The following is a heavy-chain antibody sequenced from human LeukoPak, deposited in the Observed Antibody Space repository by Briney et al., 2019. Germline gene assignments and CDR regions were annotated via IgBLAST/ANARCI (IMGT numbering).Heavy chain of an antibody. J-gene: IGHJ4*02. CDR3: AKDRTSTTVTYLDY. CDR1: GFTFSSYA. CDR2: ISGSGGST. V-gene: IGHV3-23*01. Sequence: GGSLRLSCAAPGFTFSSYAMSWVRQAPGKGLEWVSAISGSGGSTYYADSVKGRFTISRDNSKNTLYLQMNSLRAEDTAVYYCAKDRTSTTVTYLDYWGQGTLVTVSS. D-gene: IGHD4-17*01.